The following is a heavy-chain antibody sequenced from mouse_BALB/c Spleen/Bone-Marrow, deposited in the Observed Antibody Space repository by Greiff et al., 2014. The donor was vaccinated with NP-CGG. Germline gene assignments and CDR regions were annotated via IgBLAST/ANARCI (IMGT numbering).Heavy chain of an antibody. Sequence: QVHVKQSGAELVKPGASVKLSCKASGYTLTSYWMHRVKQRPGQGLEWIGEINPSNGRTNYNEKFKSKATLTVDKSSSTAYMQLSSLTSEDSEVYYCAREGPLDYWGQGTTLTVSS. D-gene: IGHD6-1*01. V-gene: IGHV1S81*02. CDR1: GYTLTSYW. CDR2: INPSNGRT. J-gene: IGHJ2*01. CDR3: AREGPLDY.